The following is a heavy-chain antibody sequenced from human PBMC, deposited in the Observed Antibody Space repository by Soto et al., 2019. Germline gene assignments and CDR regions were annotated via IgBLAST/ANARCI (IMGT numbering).Heavy chain of an antibody. J-gene: IGHJ4*02. Sequence: EVQLRQSGGGVVQPGGSLRLSCVASGFSFNTYAMTWVPQAPGKGLEWVSGISGSGDGTYYPDSVKDRFSVSRDMSTSTVHLQMSSLRVEDTAVYYCAKDKGLRGSSYFGDWGQGALVIVSS. CDR2: ISGSGDGT. CDR1: GFSFNTYA. D-gene: IGHD3-16*01. CDR3: AKDKGLRGSSYFGD. V-gene: IGHV3-23*01.